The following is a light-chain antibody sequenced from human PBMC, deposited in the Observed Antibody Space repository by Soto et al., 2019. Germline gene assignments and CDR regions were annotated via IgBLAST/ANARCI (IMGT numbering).Light chain of an antibody. J-gene: IGKJ4*01. V-gene: IGKV3D-15*01. CDR1: QSVISN. CDR2: GAS. Sequence: EIVMTQSPAILSVSPGERATLYCRASQSVISNLAWYQQKPGQAPRLLIYGASSRATGIPDRFSGSGSGTDFTLTISSLQPEDFATYYCQQSYSTPRGLTFGGGTKVDIK. CDR3: QQSYSTPRGLT.